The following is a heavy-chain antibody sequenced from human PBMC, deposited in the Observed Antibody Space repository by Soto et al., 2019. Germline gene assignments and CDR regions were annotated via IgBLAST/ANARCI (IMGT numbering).Heavy chain of an antibody. CDR2: IRSKANSYAT. Sequence: EVQLVESGGGLVQPGGSLKLSCAASGFTFSGSAMHWVRQASGKGLEWVGRIRSKANSYATAYAASVKGRFTISRDDSNTTAYLQMNSLKTEDTAVYYCTSWGTVDTAMVTYWGKVTLVTVGS. CDR1: GFTFSGSA. CDR3: TSWGTVDTAMVTY. V-gene: IGHV3-73*02. D-gene: IGHD5-18*01. J-gene: IGHJ4*02.